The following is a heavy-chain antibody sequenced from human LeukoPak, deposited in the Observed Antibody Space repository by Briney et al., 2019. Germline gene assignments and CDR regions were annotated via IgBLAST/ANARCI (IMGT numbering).Heavy chain of an antibody. J-gene: IGHJ4*02. CDR1: GFTFSKYW. CDR2: INGDGSTS. D-gene: IGHD3-10*01. V-gene: IGHV3-74*03. Sequence: GGSLRFSCAASGFTFSKYWVHWVRQAPGKGLVWVSRINGDGSTSAYADSVKGRFTISRDNAKNTVYLQMNSLRAEDTAVYYCARGTFGDYWGQGTLVTVSS. CDR3: ARGTFGDY.